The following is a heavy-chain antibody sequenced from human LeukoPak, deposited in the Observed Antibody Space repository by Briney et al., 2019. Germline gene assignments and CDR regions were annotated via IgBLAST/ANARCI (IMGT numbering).Heavy chain of an antibody. D-gene: IGHD2-2*01. J-gene: IGHJ4*02. CDR1: GGSISSYY. CDR3: ASLGYCSSTSCYAFDY. Sequence: SETLSLICTVSGGSISSYYWSWIRRPPGKGLEWIGYIYYSGSTNYNPSLKSRVTISVDTSKNQFSLKLSSVTAADTAVYYCASLGYCSSTSCYAFDYWGQGTLVTVSS. CDR2: IYYSGST. V-gene: IGHV4-59*08.